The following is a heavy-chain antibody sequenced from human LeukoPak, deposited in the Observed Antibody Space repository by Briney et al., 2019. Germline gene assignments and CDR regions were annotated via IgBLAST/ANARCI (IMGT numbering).Heavy chain of an antibody. Sequence: PSETLSLTCTVSGGSISSSSYYWGWIRQPPGEGLEWIGSIYYSGSTYYNPSLKSRVTISVDTSKNQFSPKLSSVTAADTAVYYCARANEGEDYWGQGTLVTVSS. CDR3: ARANEGEDY. V-gene: IGHV4-39*01. CDR2: IYYSGST. D-gene: IGHD1-1*01. CDR1: GGSISSSSYY. J-gene: IGHJ4*02.